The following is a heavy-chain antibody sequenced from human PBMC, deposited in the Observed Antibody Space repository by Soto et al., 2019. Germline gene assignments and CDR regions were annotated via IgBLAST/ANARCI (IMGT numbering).Heavy chain of an antibody. J-gene: IGHJ5*02. CDR3: ARDHGRYSSALWFDP. Sequence: QVQLVQSGAEVKKPGASVKVSCKASGYTFTIYGISWVRQAPGQGLEWMGWISAYNGNTNYAQKLQGRVTMTTDTSTSTAYMELRRLRSDDTAVYYCARDHGRYSSALWFDPWGQGTLVTVSS. D-gene: IGHD6-19*01. CDR2: ISAYNGNT. CDR1: GYTFTIYG. V-gene: IGHV1-18*01.